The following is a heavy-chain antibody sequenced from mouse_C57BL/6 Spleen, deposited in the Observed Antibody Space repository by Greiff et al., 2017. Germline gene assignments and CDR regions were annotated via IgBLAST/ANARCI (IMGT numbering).Heavy chain of an antibody. CDR2: IYPGDGDT. D-gene: IGHD1-1*01. V-gene: IGHV1-82*01. Sequence: QVQLQQSGPELVKPGASVKISCKASGYAFSSSWMNWVTQRPGKGLAWIGRIYPGDGDTNYNGKFKGKATLTADKSPSTAYMQLSSLTSEDSAVYCCARPTVVAPDWYFDVWGTGTTVTVSS. CDR1: GYAFSSSW. J-gene: IGHJ1*03. CDR3: ARPTVVAPDWYFDV.